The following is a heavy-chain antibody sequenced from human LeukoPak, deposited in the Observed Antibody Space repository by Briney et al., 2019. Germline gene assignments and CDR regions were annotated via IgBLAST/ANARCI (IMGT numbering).Heavy chain of an antibody. Sequence: ASVKVSCKASGYTFTDYYMHWVRQAPGQGLEWMGIINPRGGSTSYTQKFQGRVTMTRDTSTSTVYMELSSLRSEDTAVYYCARGSSYGFSMGYWGQGTLVTVSS. CDR2: INPRGGST. CDR1: GYTFTDYY. D-gene: IGHD5-18*01. V-gene: IGHV1-46*01. J-gene: IGHJ4*02. CDR3: ARGSSYGFSMGY.